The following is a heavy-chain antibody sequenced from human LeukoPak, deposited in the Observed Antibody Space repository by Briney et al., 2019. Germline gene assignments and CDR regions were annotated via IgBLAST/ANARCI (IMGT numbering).Heavy chain of an antibody. D-gene: IGHD2-21*02. CDR3: ARAGWDPAYCGGDCYPDY. V-gene: IGHV1-46*01. J-gene: IGHJ4*02. CDR1: GYTFTSYY. Sequence: GASVKVSCKASGYTFTSYYMHWVRQAPGQGHEWMGIINPSGGSTSYAQKFQGRVTMTRDTSTSTVYMELSSLRSEDTAVYYCARAGWDPAYCGGDCYPDYWGQGTLATVSS. CDR2: INPSGGST.